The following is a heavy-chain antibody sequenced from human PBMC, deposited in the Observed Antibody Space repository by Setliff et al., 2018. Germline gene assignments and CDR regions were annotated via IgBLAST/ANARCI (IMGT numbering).Heavy chain of an antibody. Sequence: ASVKVSCKASGYTFTPYYIHWVRQAPGQGLEWMGWLNPNAGNINYIQKFQGRFTMTRDTSISTAYMELRSLKSDDTAVYYGARGEHIVSGDFYHYIDVWGKGTTVTVSS. D-gene: IGHD2-15*01. J-gene: IGHJ6*03. CDR2: LNPNAGNI. V-gene: IGHV1-2*02. CDR3: ARGEHIVSGDFYHYIDV. CDR1: GYTFTPYY.